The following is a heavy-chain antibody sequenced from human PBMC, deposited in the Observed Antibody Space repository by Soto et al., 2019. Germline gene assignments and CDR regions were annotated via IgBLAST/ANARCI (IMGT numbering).Heavy chain of an antibody. CDR1: GYTFTSYY. D-gene: IGHD2-2*01. Sequence: ASVKVSCKASGYTFTSYYMHWVRQAPGQELEWMGIINPSGGSTSYAQKFQGRVTMTRDTSTSTVYMELSSLRSEDTAVYYCARDLVVGYYFDYWGQGTLVTVSS. V-gene: IGHV1-46*01. CDR2: INPSGGST. CDR3: ARDLVVGYYFDY. J-gene: IGHJ4*02.